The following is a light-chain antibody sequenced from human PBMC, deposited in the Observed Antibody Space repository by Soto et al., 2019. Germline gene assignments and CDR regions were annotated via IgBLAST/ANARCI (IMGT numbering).Light chain of an antibody. CDR3: QQYNNWPGT. CDR2: GAS. J-gene: IGKJ1*01. V-gene: IGKV3-15*01. Sequence: DRVMTQSPATLSVSPGERATLSCRASQSVSSDLAWYQQKPGQAPRLLIYGASTRATGIPARFSGSGSGTEFTLTISSLQSEDFAVYYCQQYNNWPGTFGQGTKV. CDR1: QSVSSD.